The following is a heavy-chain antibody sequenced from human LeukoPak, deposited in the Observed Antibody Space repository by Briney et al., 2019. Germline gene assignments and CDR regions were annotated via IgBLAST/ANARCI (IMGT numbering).Heavy chain of an antibody. CDR2: IYPGDADT. CDR3: ARPPLYTSSWFDY. J-gene: IGHJ4*02. CDR1: GYNFISYW. Sequence: KPGESLKISCKCSGYNFISYWIGWVRQMPGKGLEWMGIIYPGDADTRYSPSFQGQVTISADKSISTAYLQWNSLKASDTAMYYCARPPLYTSSWFDYWGQGTLVTVSS. D-gene: IGHD6-13*01. V-gene: IGHV5-51*01.